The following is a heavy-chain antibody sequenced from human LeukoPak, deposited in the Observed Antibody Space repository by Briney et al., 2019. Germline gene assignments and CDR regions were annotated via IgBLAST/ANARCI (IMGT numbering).Heavy chain of an antibody. Sequence: PSETLSLTCAVSGGSISSNNWWSWVRQPPGKGLEWIGEIYHSGSTNYNPSLKSRVTISVDKSKNRFSLKLSSVTAADTAVYYCARLTGYCSSTSCLRFFDYWGQGTLVTVSS. CDR3: ARLTGYCSSTSCLRFFDY. J-gene: IGHJ4*02. CDR2: IYHSGST. CDR1: GGSISSNNW. V-gene: IGHV4-4*02. D-gene: IGHD2-2*01.